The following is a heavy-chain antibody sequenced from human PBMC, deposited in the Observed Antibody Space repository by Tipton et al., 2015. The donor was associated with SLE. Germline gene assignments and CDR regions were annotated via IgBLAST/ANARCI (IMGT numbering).Heavy chain of an antibody. V-gene: IGHV6-1*01. Sequence: GLVKPSQTLSLTCAISGDSVSTNSAAWTWIRQSPSRGLEWLGRTYYRSKWYSDYAVSVKSRITINPDTSKNQFSLQLTSVTPEDTAVYYCARGFLYDGFQVWGQGTLVTASS. J-gene: IGHJ1*01. CDR1: GDSVSTNSAA. CDR2: TYYRSKWYS. D-gene: IGHD2-2*02. CDR3: ARGFLYDGFQV.